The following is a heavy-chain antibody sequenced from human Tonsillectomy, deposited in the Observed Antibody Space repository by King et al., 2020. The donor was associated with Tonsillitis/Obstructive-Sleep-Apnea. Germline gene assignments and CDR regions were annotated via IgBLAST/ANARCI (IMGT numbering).Heavy chain of an antibody. J-gene: IGHJ3*02. V-gene: IGHV3-30*04. D-gene: IGHD2-21*01. CDR3: ARVGRVIAIFDAFDI. CDR2: ISYDGSNK. Sequence: VQLVESGGGVVQPGRSLRLSCAASGFTFSSYAMHWVRQAPGKGLEWVAVISYDGSNKYYADSVKGRFTISRDNSKNTLYLQMNSLRAEDTAVYYCARVGRVIAIFDAFDIWGQGTMVTVSS. CDR1: GFTFSSYA.